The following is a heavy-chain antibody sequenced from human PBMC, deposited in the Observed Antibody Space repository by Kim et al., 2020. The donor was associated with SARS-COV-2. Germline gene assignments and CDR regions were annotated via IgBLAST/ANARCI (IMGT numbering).Heavy chain of an antibody. CDR3: AREGGLQLGSPDNYGMDV. D-gene: IGHD1-1*01. J-gene: IGHJ6*02. CDR1: GGTFSSYA. Sequence: SVKVSCKASGGTFSSYAISWVRQAPGQGLEWMGGIIPIFGTANYAQKFQGRVTITADESTSTAYMELSSLRSEDTAVYYCAREGGLQLGSPDNYGMDVWGQGTTVTVSS. CDR2: IIPIFGTA. V-gene: IGHV1-69*13.